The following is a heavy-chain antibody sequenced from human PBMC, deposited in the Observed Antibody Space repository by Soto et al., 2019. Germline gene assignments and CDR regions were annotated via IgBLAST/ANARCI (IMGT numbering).Heavy chain of an antibody. V-gene: IGHV4-30-4*01. CDR1: GGSISSGDYY. CDR3: ARGGIVVVTAIPSDAFDI. Sequence: NPSETLSLTCTVSGGSISSGDYYWSWIRQPPGKGLEWIGYIYYSGSTYYNPSLKSRVTISVDTSKNQFSLKLSSVTAADTAVYYCARGGIVVVTAIPSDAFDIWGQGTMVTVSS. J-gene: IGHJ3*02. CDR2: IYYSGST. D-gene: IGHD2-21*02.